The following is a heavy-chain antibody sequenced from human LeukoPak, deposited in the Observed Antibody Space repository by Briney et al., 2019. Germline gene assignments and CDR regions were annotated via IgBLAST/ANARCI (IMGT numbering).Heavy chain of an antibody. CDR1: GFTFSSYW. CDR2: IKQDGSEK. CDR3: ARDLEYDILTGWTDY. V-gene: IGHV3-7*01. D-gene: IGHD3-9*01. Sequence: PGGSLRLSCAASGFTFSSYWVSWVRQAPGKGLEWVANIKQDGSEKYYVDSVKGRFTISRDNAKNSLYLQMNSLRAEDTAVYYCARDLEYDILTGWTDYWGQGTLVTVSS. J-gene: IGHJ4*02.